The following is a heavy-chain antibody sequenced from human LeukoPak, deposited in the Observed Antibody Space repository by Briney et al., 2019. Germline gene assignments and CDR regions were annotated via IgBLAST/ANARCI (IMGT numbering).Heavy chain of an antibody. D-gene: IGHD1-1*01. CDR2: IYYSGST. CDR3: ARDRWGTTTGFDY. Sequence: SETLSLTCTVSGGSISSYYWSWIRQPPGKGLEWIGYIYYSGSTNYNPSLKSRVTISVDTSKKQFSLKLSSVTAADTAVYYCARDRWGTTTGFDYWGQGTLVTVSS. J-gene: IGHJ4*02. V-gene: IGHV4-59*01. CDR1: GGSISSYY.